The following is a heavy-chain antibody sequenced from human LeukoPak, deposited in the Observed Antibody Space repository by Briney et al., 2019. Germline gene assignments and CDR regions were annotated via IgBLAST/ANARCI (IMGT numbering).Heavy chain of an antibody. J-gene: IGHJ4*02. V-gene: IGHV3-43D*03. Sequence: GGSLRLSCAASGFSFDDYVMHWVRQAPGKGLEWVSLISWDGGSTYYADSVKGRFTISRDNSKNSLYLQMNSLRAEDTAVYYCARDPKQLWFFDYWGQGTLVTVSS. D-gene: IGHD5-18*01. CDR2: ISWDGGST. CDR3: ARDPKQLWFFDY. CDR1: GFSFDDYV.